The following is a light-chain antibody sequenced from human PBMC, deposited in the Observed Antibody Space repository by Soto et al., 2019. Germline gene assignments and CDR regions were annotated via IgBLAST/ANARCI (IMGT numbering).Light chain of an antibody. Sequence: IQMTQSPSTLSGSVGDRVTITCRASQTISSWLAWYQQKPGKAPKLLIYKASTLKSGVPSRLSGSGSGTEFTLTISSLQPADFATYYGQHYNSYSEAFGQGTTVELK. CDR1: QTISSW. CDR3: QHYNSYSEA. J-gene: IGKJ1*01. V-gene: IGKV1-5*03. CDR2: KAS.